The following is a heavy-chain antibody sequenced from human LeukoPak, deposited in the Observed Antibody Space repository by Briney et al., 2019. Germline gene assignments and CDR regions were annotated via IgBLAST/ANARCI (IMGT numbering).Heavy chain of an antibody. Sequence: PGGSLRLSCAASGFTVSSNHMSWVRQAPGKGLEWVSVIYSGGSTYYADSVKGRFTISRDNSKNTLYLQMNSLRAEDTAVYYCARIEEGGGYNRFSCFDYWGQGALVTVSS. J-gene: IGHJ4*02. D-gene: IGHD5-24*01. CDR1: GFTVSSNH. CDR3: ARIEEGGGYNRFSCFDY. V-gene: IGHV3-53*01. CDR2: IYSGGST.